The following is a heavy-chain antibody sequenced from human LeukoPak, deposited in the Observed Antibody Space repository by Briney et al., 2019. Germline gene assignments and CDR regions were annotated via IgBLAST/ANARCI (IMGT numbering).Heavy chain of an antibody. CDR1: GFTFSSYA. V-gene: IGHV3-30*01. CDR3: ARYSVVTAILGAFDI. CDR2: ISYDGSNK. J-gene: IGHJ3*02. D-gene: IGHD2-21*02. Sequence: GGSLRLSCAASGFTFSSYAMHWVRQAPGKGLEWVAVISYDGSNKYYADSVKGRFTISRDNSKNTLYLQMNSLRAEDTAVYYCARYSVVTAILGAFDIWGQGTMVTVSS.